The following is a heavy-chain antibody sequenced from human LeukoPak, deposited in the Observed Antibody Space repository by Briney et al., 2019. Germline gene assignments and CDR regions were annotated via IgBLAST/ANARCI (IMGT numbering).Heavy chain of an antibody. Sequence: ASVKVSCKASGYTFTRYGISWVRQAPGQGLEWMGWINPNSGDTKYAQDFQGRVTMTRDTSISTAYMELSSLRSDDTAMYYCAKDGRGDSTTYNNRFDPWGQGTLVTVSS. D-gene: IGHD1-1*01. J-gene: IGHJ5*02. CDR3: AKDGRGDSTTYNNRFDP. V-gene: IGHV1-2*02. CDR2: INPNSGDT. CDR1: GYTFTRYG.